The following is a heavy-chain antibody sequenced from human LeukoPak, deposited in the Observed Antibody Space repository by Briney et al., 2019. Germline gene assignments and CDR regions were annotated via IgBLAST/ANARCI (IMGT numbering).Heavy chain of an antibody. CDR1: GGTFSSYA. CDR2: IIPIFGTA. V-gene: IGHV1-69*13. Sequence: SVKVSCKASGGTFSSYAISWVRQAPGQGLEWTGGIIPIFGTANYAQKFQGRVTITADESTSTAYMELSSLRSEDTAVYYCARGEPYGGNYFDYWGQGTLVTVSS. D-gene: IGHD4-23*01. CDR3: ARGEPYGGNYFDY. J-gene: IGHJ4*02.